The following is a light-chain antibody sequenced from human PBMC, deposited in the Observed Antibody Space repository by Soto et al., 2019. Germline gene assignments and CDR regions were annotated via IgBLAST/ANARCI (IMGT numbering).Light chain of an antibody. CDR2: DAS. Sequence: ENVLTQSPATLSLSPGERATLSFRASQSVSSYLAWNQQKPGQAPRLFIYDASNRATGIPARYSGSWSGTDFSLTNRSLKPEDFAVYYCQQRSNWPPTFGKGTKVKIK. V-gene: IGKV3-11*01. CDR1: QSVSSY. J-gene: IGKJ1*01. CDR3: QQRSNWPPT.